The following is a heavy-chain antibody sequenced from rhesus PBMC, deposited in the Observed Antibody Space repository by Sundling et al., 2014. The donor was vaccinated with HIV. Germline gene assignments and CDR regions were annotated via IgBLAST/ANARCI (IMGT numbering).Heavy chain of an antibody. Sequence: EVQLVESGGGLVQPGGSLRLSCAASGFTFSSYGMSWVRQAPGKGLEWVSSISSASSYIYYADSVKGRFTISRDNAKNSLSLQMNSLRAEDTAVYYCTRDVRYCSGGVCFHGLDSWGQGVVVTVSS. J-gene: IGHJ6*01. CDR3: TRDVRYCSGGVCFHGLDS. D-gene: IGHD2-8*01. CDR2: ISSASSYI. V-gene: IGHV3-136*01. CDR1: GFTFSSYG.